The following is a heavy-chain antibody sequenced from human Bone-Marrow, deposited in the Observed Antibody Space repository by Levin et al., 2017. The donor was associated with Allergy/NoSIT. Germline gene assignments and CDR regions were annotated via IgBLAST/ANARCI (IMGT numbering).Heavy chain of an antibody. CDR1: GYTFTHYG. CDR3: AKYCSGGSCHLPLNNFDY. J-gene: IGHJ4*02. CDR2: ISAYNGDT. Sequence: GESLKISCQASGYTFTHYGITWVRQAPGQELEWMGWISAYNGDTNYAQKLQGRVTMTTDTSTITAYMELRSLRSDDTAVYYCAKYCSGGSCHLPLNNFDYWGQGTLVTVSS. D-gene: IGHD2-15*01. V-gene: IGHV1-18*01.